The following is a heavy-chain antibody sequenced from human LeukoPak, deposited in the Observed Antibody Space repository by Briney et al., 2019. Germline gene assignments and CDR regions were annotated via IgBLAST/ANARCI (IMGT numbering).Heavy chain of an antibody. CDR2: IRSSGETT. CDR3: AKEVRESAWFYFDY. J-gene: IGHJ4*02. CDR1: GFTFKTYA. Sequence: GESLRLSCAASGFTFKTYAMSWVRQAPGKGLEWVSSIRSSGETTYYADSVKGRFTISRDNSRNTLYLQMDSLRAEDTAVYYCAKEVRESAWFYFDYWGQGTLATVSS. V-gene: IGHV3-23*01. D-gene: IGHD3-10*01.